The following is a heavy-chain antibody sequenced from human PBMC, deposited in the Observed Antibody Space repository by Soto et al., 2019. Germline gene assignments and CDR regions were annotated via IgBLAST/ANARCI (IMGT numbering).Heavy chain of an antibody. Sequence: PGGSLRLSCAASGFTFSSYAMTWVRQAPGKGLEWVSAIDGSGGHSTYYADSVKGRFTISRDNSKNTLHLQMNSLRAEGTAVYYCAKTYGSSSSDFDFWGQGALVTVSS. CDR1: GFTFSSYA. CDR3: AKTYGSSSSDFDF. J-gene: IGHJ4*02. D-gene: IGHD6-6*01. CDR2: IDGSGGHST. V-gene: IGHV3-23*01.